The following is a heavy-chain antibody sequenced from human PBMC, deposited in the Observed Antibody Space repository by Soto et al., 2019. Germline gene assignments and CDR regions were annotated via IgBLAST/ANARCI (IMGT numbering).Heavy chain of an antibody. CDR2: INPNSGGT. CDR1: GYTFTGYY. J-gene: IGHJ6*02. D-gene: IGHD2-2*01. CDR3: ARGDRVVTDANYYYYGRDV. Sequence: ASEKVACTASGYTFTGYYMHWVRQAPGQGLEWMGWINPNSGGTNYAQKFQGRVTMTRDTSISTAYMELSRLRSDDTAGYYCARGDRVVTDANYYYYGRDVRR. V-gene: IGHV1-2*02.